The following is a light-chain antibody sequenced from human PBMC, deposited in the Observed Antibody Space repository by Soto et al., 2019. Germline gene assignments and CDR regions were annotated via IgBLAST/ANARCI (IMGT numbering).Light chain of an antibody. CDR3: SSYTSSSTVV. CDR2: DVS. V-gene: IGLV2-14*03. Sequence: QSVLTQPASVSGSPGQSISISCTGSSSDVGGYNYVSWYQHHPGKAPKLMIYDVSNRPSGVSNHFSGSRSGNTASLTISVLQAEDEADYYCSSYTSSSTVVFGGGTKPTVL. CDR1: SSDVGGYNY. J-gene: IGLJ2*01.